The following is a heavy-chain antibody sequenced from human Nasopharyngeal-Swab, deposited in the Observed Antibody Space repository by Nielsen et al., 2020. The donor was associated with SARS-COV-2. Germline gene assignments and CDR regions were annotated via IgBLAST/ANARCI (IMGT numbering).Heavy chain of an antibody. CDR2: ISGSDHTT. CDR3: AKDRDSGDDSDDYYHYCGMDV. Sequence: GESLKISCAASGFTFRIYAISWVRQAPGKGLAWVSVISGSDHTTYYADSVKGRFTISRDNSKNTVNLQMNSLGVEDTAIYYCAKDRDSGDDSDDYYHYCGMDVWGQGTTVTVFS. J-gene: IGHJ6*02. CDR1: GFTFRIYA. D-gene: IGHD5-12*01. V-gene: IGHV3-23*01.